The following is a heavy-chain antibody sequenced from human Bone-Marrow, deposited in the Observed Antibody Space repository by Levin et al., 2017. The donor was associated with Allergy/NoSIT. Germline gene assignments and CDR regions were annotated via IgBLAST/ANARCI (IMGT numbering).Heavy chain of an antibody. Sequence: GGSLRLSCAASGFTFSSYAMHWVRQAPGKGLERVAVISYDGSNKYYADSVKGRFTISRDNSKNTLYLQMNSLRAEDTAVYYCARDPTGSGSYYRYYYDGMDVWGQGTTVTVSS. V-gene: IGHV3-30-3*01. D-gene: IGHD1-26*01. CDR1: GFTFSSYA. J-gene: IGHJ6*02. CDR3: ARDPTGSGSYYRYYYDGMDV. CDR2: ISYDGSNK.